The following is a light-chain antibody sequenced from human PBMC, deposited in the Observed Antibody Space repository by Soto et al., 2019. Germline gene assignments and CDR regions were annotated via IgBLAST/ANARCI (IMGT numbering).Light chain of an antibody. CDR1: QGISNY. Sequence: DIQMTQAPSSLSASVGDSVTITCRASQGISNYLAWYQQKPGQVPKLLIYAASTLQSGVPSRFSGSGSGTDFTLNISSLQPEDVATYSCQKYNRAPWTFGQGTKGEI. V-gene: IGKV1-27*01. J-gene: IGKJ1*01. CDR3: QKYNRAPWT. CDR2: AAS.